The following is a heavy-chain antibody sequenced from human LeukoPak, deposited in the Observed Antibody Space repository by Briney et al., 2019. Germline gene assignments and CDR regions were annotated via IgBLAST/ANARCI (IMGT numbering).Heavy chain of an antibody. V-gene: IGHV2-5*02. J-gene: IGHJ4*02. Sequence: GSGPTLVNPTETLRLTCSFSGVTLSTTGFGVGWIRQPPGKALEWVALIYWGDDKSYTPSLKNRLTITKDTAKNQVALTMTNVDPAGTDTFYCARRRRVYYVCLEQWGQGTLVTVSS. CDR2: IYWGDDK. D-gene: IGHD1-26*01. CDR1: GVTLSTTGFG. CDR3: ARRRRVYYVCLEQ.